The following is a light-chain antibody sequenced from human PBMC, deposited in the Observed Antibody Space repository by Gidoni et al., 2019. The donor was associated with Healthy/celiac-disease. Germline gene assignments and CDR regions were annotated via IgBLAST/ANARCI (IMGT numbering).Light chain of an antibody. V-gene: IGLV7-43*01. CDR1: TGAVTSGYY. J-gene: IGLJ3*02. CDR3: LLYYGGVSWV. CDR2: STS. Sequence: QTVVTQEPSLTVSPGGTVTLTCASSTGAVTSGYYPNWFQQKPGQAPRALIYSTSNKNTRNPARFSGSLLGGTAALTLSGVQPVDEAEYYCLLYYGGVSWVFGGGTKLTVL.